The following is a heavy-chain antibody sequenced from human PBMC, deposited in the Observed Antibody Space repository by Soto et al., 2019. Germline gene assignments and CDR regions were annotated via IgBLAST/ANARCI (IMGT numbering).Heavy chain of an antibody. CDR1: GFTFSSYA. CDR2: ISGSGGST. D-gene: IGHD5-12*01. CDR3: AKRGDREDSGYDSSACDI. V-gene: IGHV3-23*01. J-gene: IGHJ3*02. Sequence: EVQLLASGGGLVQPGGSLRLSCAASGFTFSSYAMSWLRQAPGTGLEWVSAISGSGGSTYYADSVKGRFTITRDNSKNTLGLQMHSLRAEDTDVYYRAKRGDREDSGYDSSACDIRGQGTMVAVAS.